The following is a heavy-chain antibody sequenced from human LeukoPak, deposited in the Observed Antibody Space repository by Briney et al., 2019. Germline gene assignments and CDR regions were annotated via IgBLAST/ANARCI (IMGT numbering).Heavy chain of an antibody. Sequence: SETLSLTCTVSGGSINSGDYYWSWIRQPPGKGLEWIGYIYYSGSTYYTPSLKSRVTISIDTSKNQFSLQLRSVTAAETAVYYCARMEPAAVGQPNDCWGQGTLVTVSS. CDR2: IYYSGST. CDR3: ARMEPAAVGQPNDC. D-gene: IGHD2-2*01. V-gene: IGHV4-30-4*01. J-gene: IGHJ4*02. CDR1: GGSINSGDYY.